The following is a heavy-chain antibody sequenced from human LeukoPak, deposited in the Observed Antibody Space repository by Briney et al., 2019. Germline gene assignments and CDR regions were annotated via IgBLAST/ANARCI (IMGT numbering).Heavy chain of an antibody. CDR3: ATSVVGLSYDEHFQH. J-gene: IGHJ1*01. CDR2: FYNGGSI. CDR1: GFTDNTNR. V-gene: IGHV3-53*01. D-gene: IGHD2-15*01. Sequence: TGGSLRLSCAASGFTDNTNRMHWVRQAPGKGLEWVSTFYNGGSIYYLDSVKGRFTISRDSFKNTLYLQMNSLRVEDTAFYYCATSVVGLSYDEHFQHWGQGTLVTVSS.